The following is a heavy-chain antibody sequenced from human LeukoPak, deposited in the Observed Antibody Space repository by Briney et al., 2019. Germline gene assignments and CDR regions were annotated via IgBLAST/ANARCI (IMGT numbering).Heavy chain of an antibody. V-gene: IGHV1-69*01. Sequence: SVKVSCKASGGTFSSYAISWVRQAPGQGLEWMGGIIPIFGTANYAQKFQGGVTITADESTSTAYMELSSLRSEDTAVYYCARARYCSSTSCYSDPYYFDYWGQGTLVTVSS. D-gene: IGHD2-2*01. J-gene: IGHJ4*02. CDR3: ARARYCSSTSCYSDPYYFDY. CDR1: GGTFSSYA. CDR2: IIPIFGTA.